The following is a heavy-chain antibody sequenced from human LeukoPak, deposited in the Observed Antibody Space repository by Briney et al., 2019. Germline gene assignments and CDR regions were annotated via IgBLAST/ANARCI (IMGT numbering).Heavy chain of an antibody. D-gene: IGHD5-18*01. CDR1: GFTFSSYS. CDR2: ISGSGDST. Sequence: GGSLRLSCAASGFTFSSYSMNWVRQAPGKGLEWVSGISGSGDSTYYAESVKGRFTISGDSPKNTLYLQMNSLRVEDTAVYYCTKGLASTYGYIGDYWGQGTLVTVSS. V-gene: IGHV3-23*01. CDR3: TKGLASTYGYIGDY. J-gene: IGHJ4*02.